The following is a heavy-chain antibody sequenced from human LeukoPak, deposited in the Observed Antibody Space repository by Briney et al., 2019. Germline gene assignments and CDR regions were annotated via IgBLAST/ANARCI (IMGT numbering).Heavy chain of an antibody. CDR1: GFTFSSYS. V-gene: IGHV3-48*04. Sequence: GGSLRLSCAASGFTFSSYSMNWVRQAPGKGLEWVSYISSSSSTIYYADSVKGRFTISRDNAKNSLYLQMNSLRAEDTAVYYCARDGDYHYDSSGYYYWGQGTLVTVSS. CDR3: ARDGDYHYDSSGYYY. D-gene: IGHD3-22*01. CDR2: ISSSSSTI. J-gene: IGHJ4*02.